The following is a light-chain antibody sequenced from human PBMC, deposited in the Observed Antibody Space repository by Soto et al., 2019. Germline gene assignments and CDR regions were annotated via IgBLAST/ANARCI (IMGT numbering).Light chain of an antibody. J-gene: IGKJ3*01. CDR2: DAS. CDR3: QQYDNLPST. CDR1: QDISNY. V-gene: IGKV1-33*01. Sequence: DLQMTQSPSSLSASVGDRVTITCQASQDISNYLNWYQQKQGKAPKLLIYDASNLETGVPSRFSGSESGTDFTFTISSLQPEDIATYYCQQYDNLPSTFGPGTKVDSK.